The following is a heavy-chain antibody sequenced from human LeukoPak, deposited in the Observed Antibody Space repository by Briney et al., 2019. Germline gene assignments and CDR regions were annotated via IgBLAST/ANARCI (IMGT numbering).Heavy chain of an antibody. J-gene: IGHJ4*02. CDR2: ISGSGGST. D-gene: IGHD5-18*01. V-gene: IGHV3-23*01. Sequence: GGSLRLSCAASGFTFSSYGMHWVRQAPGKGLEWVSAISGSGGSTYYADSVKGRFTISRDNSKNTLYLQMNSLRAEGTAVYYCAKDLGRYSYGHSLFDYWGQGTLVTVSS. CDR3: AKDLGRYSYGHSLFDY. CDR1: GFTFSSYG.